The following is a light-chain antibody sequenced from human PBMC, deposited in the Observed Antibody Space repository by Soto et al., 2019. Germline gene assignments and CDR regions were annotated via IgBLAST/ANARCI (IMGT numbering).Light chain of an antibody. CDR3: QQSYTTPWT. V-gene: IGKV1-39*01. CDR2: AAS. Sequence: DLPMTQSPSSLSASVGDRVTITCRASQSITSYLNWYQQKPGKAPQLLIYAASSLQSGVPSRFSGSGSGTDFTLTISSLQPEDFATYFCQQSYTTPWTFGQGTKVEVQ. J-gene: IGKJ1*01. CDR1: QSITSY.